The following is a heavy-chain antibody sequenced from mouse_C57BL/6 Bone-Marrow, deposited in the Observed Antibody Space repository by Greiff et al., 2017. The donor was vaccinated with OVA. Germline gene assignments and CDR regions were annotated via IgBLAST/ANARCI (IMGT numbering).Heavy chain of an antibody. V-gene: IGHV5-9-1*02. CDR1: GFTFSSYA. CDR2: ISSGGDYI. Sequence: EVKLMESGEGLVKPGGSLKLSCAASGFTFSSYAMSWVRQTPEKRLEWVAYISSGGDYIYYADTVKGRFTISRDNARNTLYLQMSSLKSEDTAMYYCTRDEDSSGTRYFDYWGQGTTLTVSS. D-gene: IGHD3-2*02. CDR3: TRDEDSSGTRYFDY. J-gene: IGHJ2*01.